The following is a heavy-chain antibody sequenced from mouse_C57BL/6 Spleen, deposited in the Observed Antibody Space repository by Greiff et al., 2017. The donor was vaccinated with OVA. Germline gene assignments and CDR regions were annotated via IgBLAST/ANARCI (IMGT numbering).Heavy chain of an antibody. CDR3: ARGPTTVVATNYFDY. D-gene: IGHD1-1*01. CDR1: GYAFSSYW. V-gene: IGHV1-80*01. J-gene: IGHJ2*01. Sequence: VQLQQSGAELVKPGASVKISCKASGYAFSSYWMNWVKQRPGKGLEWIGQIYPGDGDPNYNGKFKGKATLTADKSSSTAYMQLSSLTSEDSAVYFCARGPTTVVATNYFDYWGQGTTLTVSS. CDR2: IYPGDGDP.